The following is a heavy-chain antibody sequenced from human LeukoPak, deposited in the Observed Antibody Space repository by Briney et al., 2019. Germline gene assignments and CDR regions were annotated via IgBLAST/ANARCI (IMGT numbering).Heavy chain of an antibody. V-gene: IGHV4-31*03. D-gene: IGHD5-18*01. CDR1: GDSINTGGYY. CDR3: AGAPGGYTYGYYFDY. J-gene: IGHJ4*02. CDR2: IHYSGST. Sequence: SETLSLTCTVSGDSINTGGYYWSWIRQHPGKGLEWVGYIHYSGSTSYNPSLKTRATIAVDTSKTQFSLNLSSVTAADTAVYYCAGAPGGYTYGYYFDYWGQGTLVTVSS.